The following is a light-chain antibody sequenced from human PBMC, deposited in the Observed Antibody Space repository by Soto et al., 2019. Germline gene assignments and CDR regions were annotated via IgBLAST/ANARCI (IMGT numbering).Light chain of an antibody. J-gene: IGKJ1*01. CDR3: QQHSHWPPWT. CDR1: QSVSSYY. V-gene: IGKV3D-20*02. CDR2: AAS. Sequence: EIVLTQSPGTLSLSPGERATLSCRASQSVSSYYLAWYQQKPGQAPRLLIYAASSRATGIPDRFSGSGSGTDFTLTISSLEPEDFAVYYCQQHSHWPPWTFGQGTKVDIK.